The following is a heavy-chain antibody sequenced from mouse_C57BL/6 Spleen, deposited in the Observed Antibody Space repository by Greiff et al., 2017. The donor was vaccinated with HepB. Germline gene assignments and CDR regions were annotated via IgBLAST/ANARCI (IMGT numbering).Heavy chain of an antibody. V-gene: IGHV1-39*01. CDR1: GYSFTDYN. J-gene: IGHJ1*03. CDR3: ARGYDYDENPVGWYFDV. CDR2: INPNYGTT. D-gene: IGHD2-4*01. Sequence: EVQLQQSGPELVKPGASVKISCKASGYSFTDYNMNWVKQSNGKSLEWIGVINPNYGTTSYNQKFKGKATLTVDQSSSTAYMQLNSLTSEDSAVYYCARGYDYDENPVGWYFDVWGTGTTVTVSS.